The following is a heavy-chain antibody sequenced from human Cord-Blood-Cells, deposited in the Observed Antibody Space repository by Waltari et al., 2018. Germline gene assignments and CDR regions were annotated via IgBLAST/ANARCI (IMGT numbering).Heavy chain of an antibody. D-gene: IGHD3-3*01. CDR1: GYTFTSYA. Sequence: QVQLVQSGAEVKKPGASVKVSCKASGYTFTSYAMHWVRQAPGQRLEWMGWINAGNCNTKYSQKFQGRVTITRDTSASTAYMELSSLRSEDTAVYYCARVGYDFWSGYDYWGQGTLVTVSS. CDR2: INAGNCNT. CDR3: ARVGYDFWSGYDY. V-gene: IGHV1-3*01. J-gene: IGHJ4*02.